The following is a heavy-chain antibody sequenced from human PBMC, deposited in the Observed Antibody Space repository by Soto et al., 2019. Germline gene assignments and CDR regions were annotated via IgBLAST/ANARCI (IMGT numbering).Heavy chain of an antibody. D-gene: IGHD5-12*01. Sequence: PSETLSLTCAVSGHSISSGYYWGWIRQPPGKGLEWIGSIYHSGSTYYNPSLKSRVTISVDTSKNQFSLKLSSVTAADTAVYYCARAGRDGYNHDYWGQGTLVTVSS. V-gene: IGHV4-38-2*01. CDR3: ARAGRDGYNHDY. CDR2: IYHSGST. CDR1: GHSISSGYY. J-gene: IGHJ4*02.